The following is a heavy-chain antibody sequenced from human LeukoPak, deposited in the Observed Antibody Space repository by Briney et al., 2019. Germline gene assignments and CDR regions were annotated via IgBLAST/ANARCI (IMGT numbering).Heavy chain of an antibody. J-gene: IGHJ6*04. Sequence: PSETLSLTCTVSGRSISSGDYYWSGLRQPPGKGLEGIGYIYYSGSTYYNPSLKSRVTISVDTSKNQFSLKLSSVTAADTAVYYCARVLVVPAALDVWGKGTTVTVSS. CDR2: IYYSGST. V-gene: IGHV4-30-4*08. CDR1: GRSISSGDYY. D-gene: IGHD2-2*01. CDR3: ARVLVVPAALDV.